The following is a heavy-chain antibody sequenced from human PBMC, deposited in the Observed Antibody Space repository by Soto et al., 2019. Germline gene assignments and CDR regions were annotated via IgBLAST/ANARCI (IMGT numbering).Heavy chain of an antibody. V-gene: IGHV1-69*08. CDR1: GGTFSSYT. J-gene: IGHJ6*02. CDR3: ARDLLYGDHGPYYYGMDV. CDR2: IIPILGIA. Sequence: QVQLVQSGAEVKKPGSSVKVSCKASGGTFSSYTISWVRQAPGQGLEWMGRIIPILGIANYAQKFQGRVTITADKSTSTAYMELSSLRSEDTAVYYCARDLLYGDHGPYYYGMDVWGQGTTVTVSS. D-gene: IGHD4-17*01.